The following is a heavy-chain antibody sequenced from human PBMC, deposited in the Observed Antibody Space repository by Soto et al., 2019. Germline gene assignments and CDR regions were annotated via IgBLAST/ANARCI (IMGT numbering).Heavy chain of an antibody. CDR1: GGTFSSYT. V-gene: IGHV1-69*02. D-gene: IGHD6-13*01. Sequence: QVQLVQSGAEVKKPGSSVKVSCKASGGTFSSYTISWVRQAPGQGLEWMGRIIPILGIANYAQKFQGRVTSTADKSTSTAYRELSSLRSEDTAVYYCASAVEGSPLDYWGQGTLVTVSS. CDR3: ASAVEGSPLDY. J-gene: IGHJ4*02. CDR2: IIPILGIA.